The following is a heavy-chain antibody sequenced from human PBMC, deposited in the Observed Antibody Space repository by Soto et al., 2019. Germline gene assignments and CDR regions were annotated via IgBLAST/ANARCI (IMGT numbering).Heavy chain of an antibody. CDR1: GFTFSSYG. CDR2: ISYDGSNK. J-gene: IGHJ6*02. CDR3: ANADEYYGMDV. V-gene: IGHV3-30*18. Sequence: PGGSLRLSCAASGFTFSSYGMHWVRQAPGKGLEWVAVISYDGSNKYYADSVKGRFTISRDNSKNTLYLQMNSLRAEDTAVYYCANADEYYGMDVWGQGTTVTVSS.